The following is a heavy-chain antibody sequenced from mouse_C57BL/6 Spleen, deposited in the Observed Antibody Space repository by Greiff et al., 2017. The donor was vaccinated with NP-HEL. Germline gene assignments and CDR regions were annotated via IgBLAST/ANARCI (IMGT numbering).Heavy chain of an antibody. CDR2: ISSGSSTI. D-gene: IGHD2-4*01. V-gene: IGHV5-17*01. CDR3: ARPIYYDYDGEDYYAMDY. J-gene: IGHJ4*01. CDR1: GFTFSDYG. Sequence: EVKLVESGGGLVKPGGSLKLSCAASGFTFSDYGMHWVRQAPEKGLEWVAYISSGSSTIYYADTVKGRFTISRDNAKNTLFLQMTSLRSEDTAMYYCARPIYYDYDGEDYYAMDYWGQGTSVTVSS.